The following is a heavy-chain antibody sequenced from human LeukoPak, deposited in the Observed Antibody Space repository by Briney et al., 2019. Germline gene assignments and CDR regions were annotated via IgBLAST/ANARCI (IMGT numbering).Heavy chain of an antibody. D-gene: IGHD1-26*01. CDR1: GYLFTGYY. Sequence: ASVKVSCKASGYLFTGYYIHWVRQAPGQGLEWMGRINPNSGDTNYAQKFKGRVTVTRDTSISTAYMELSRLRSDDTAVYYCAKGEKYYFDYWGQGTLVPVSS. J-gene: IGHJ4*02. CDR3: AKGEKYYFDY. V-gene: IGHV1-2*02. CDR2: INPNSGDT.